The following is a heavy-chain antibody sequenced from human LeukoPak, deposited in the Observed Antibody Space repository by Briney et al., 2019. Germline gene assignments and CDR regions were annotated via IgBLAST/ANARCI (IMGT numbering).Heavy chain of an antibody. V-gene: IGHV3-7*01. CDR1: GFTFSHHW. CDR2: INQDGNRK. D-gene: IGHD2-2*01. CDR3: ARDRGCSSTSCYPSAFDI. J-gene: IGHJ3*02. Sequence: GGSLRLSCVTSGFTFSHHWMSWVRQAPGKGLEWVANINQDGNRKYYVDSVKGRFTISRDNAQKSLYLQMNSLRAEDTAVYYCARDRGCSSTSCYPSAFDIWGQGTMVTVSS.